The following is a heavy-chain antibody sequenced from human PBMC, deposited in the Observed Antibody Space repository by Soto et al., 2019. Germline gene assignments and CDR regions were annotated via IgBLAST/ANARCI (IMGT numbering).Heavy chain of an antibody. CDR1: GFTFSSYG. CDR2: IWYDGSNK. J-gene: IGHJ6*03. CDR3: ARDPSKYLYYYYYYMDV. D-gene: IGHD4-4*01. V-gene: IGHV3-33*01. Sequence: PGGSLRLSCAASGFTFSSYGMHWVRQAPGKGLEWVAVIWYDGSNKYYADSVKGRFTISRDNSKNTLYLQMNSLRAEDTAVYYCARDPSKYLYYYYYYMDVWGKGTTVTVSS.